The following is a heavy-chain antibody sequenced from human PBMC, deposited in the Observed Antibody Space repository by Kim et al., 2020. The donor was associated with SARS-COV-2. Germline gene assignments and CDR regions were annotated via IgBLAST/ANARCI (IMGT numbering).Heavy chain of an antibody. D-gene: IGHD3-3*01. CDR1: GGSISSYY. V-gene: IGHV4-4*07. CDR3: ARDFITIFGVINYYMDV. CDR2: IYTSGST. J-gene: IGHJ6*03. Sequence: SETLSLTCTVYGGSISSYYWSWIRQPAGKGLEWIGRIYTSGSTNYNPSLKSRVTMSVDTSKNQFSLKLSSVTAADTAVYYCARDFITIFGVINYYMDVWGKGTTVTVSS.